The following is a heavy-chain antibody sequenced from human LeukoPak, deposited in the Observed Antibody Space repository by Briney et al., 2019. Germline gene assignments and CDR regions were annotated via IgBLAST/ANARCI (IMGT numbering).Heavy chain of an antibody. D-gene: IGHD1-14*01. CDR1: GDSVSSNSAA. Sequence: QTLSLTCAISGDSVSSNSAAWNWIRQSPSRGLEWLGRTYYRSKWYTDYAVSVKSRITINPDTSKNQFSLHLNSVTPEDTAVYYCARVNSWTEEPDTGFDYWGQGTLVTVSS. V-gene: IGHV6-1*01. CDR2: TYYRSKWYT. CDR3: ARVNSWTEEPDTGFDY. J-gene: IGHJ4*02.